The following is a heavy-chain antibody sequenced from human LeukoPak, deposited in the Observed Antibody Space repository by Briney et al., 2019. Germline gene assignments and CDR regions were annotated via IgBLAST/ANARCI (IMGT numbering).Heavy chain of an antibody. D-gene: IGHD5-18*01. CDR1: GGSISSGGYY. CDR2: IYYSGST. V-gene: IGHV4-31*03. J-gene: IGHJ5*02. CDR3: ARRLDTAMLFDP. Sequence: SETLSLTCTVSGGSISSGGYYWSWIRQHLGKGLEWIGYIYYSGSTYYNPSLKSRVTISVDTSKNQFSLKLSSVTAADTAVYYCARRLDTAMLFDPWGQGTLVTVSS.